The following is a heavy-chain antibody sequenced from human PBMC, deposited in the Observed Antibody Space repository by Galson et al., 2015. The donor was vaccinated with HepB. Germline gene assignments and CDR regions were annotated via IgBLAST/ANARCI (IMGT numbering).Heavy chain of an antibody. CDR3: SAVFGAAVYFFEY. V-gene: IGHV3-11*01. J-gene: IGHJ4*02. CDR2: ITSSGDTI. CDR1: GFTFSDHY. D-gene: IGHD3-3*01. Sequence: SLRLSCAASGFTFSDHYMSWIRQAPGKGLEWVSSITSSGDTIYYADSVRGRFTISRDNAKNSLYLQVNSLRAEDTAVYFCSAVFGAAVYFFEYWGQGTLVTVSS.